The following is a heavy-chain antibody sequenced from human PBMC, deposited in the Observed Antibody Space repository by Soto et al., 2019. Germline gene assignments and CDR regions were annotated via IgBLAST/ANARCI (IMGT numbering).Heavy chain of an antibody. D-gene: IGHD3-3*01. CDR3: ARGRTIFGVVNFDY. V-gene: IGHV1-69*01. CDR2: VIPIFSIV. CDR1: GGTFSNSP. Sequence: QVQLVQSGAEVKRPGSSVKVSCKASGGTFSNSPIAWVRLAPGQGLEWMGGVIPIFSIVKYAQKFQGRVTFTADDSTSTAYMVRNSLTSEDTAVYYCARGRTIFGVVNFDYWGQGTLVTVSS. J-gene: IGHJ4*02.